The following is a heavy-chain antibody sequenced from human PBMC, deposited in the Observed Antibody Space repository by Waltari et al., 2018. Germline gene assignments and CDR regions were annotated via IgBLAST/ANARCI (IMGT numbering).Heavy chain of an antibody. CDR3: ARNEGRSIGVAGTFRAFDI. CDR2: INHSGST. V-gene: IGHV4-34*01. CDR1: GGSLSGSY. Sequence: QVRLQQWGAGLLQPSETLPLTCAVYGGSLSGSYWSWIRQSPGKGLEWIAEINHSGSTNDNAALKSRLTMAVDTSKNQFALRLTSVTAADTAVYYCARNEGRSIGVAGTFRAFDIWGQGTMVTVSS. D-gene: IGHD6-19*01. J-gene: IGHJ3*02.